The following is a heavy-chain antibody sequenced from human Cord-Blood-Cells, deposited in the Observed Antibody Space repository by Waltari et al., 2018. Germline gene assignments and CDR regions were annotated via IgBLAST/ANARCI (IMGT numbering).Heavy chain of an antibody. Sequence: QVQLVQSGAEVKKTGSAVQVSCKASGGTFSSYAISWVRQAPGQGLEWMGGSIPIFSTASDEQKFQGRVTITAEVSTGRAYMELSSLGSEDTAVYYCARNSGLNCSSTSCNGHFQHWGQGTLVTVSS. CDR2: SIPIFSTA. D-gene: IGHD2-2*01. CDR3: ARNSGLNCSSTSCNGHFQH. V-gene: IGHV1-69*01. J-gene: IGHJ1*01. CDR1: GGTFSSYA.